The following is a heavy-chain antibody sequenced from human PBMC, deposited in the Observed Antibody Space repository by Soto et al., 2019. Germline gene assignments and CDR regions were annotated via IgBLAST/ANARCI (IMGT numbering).Heavy chain of an antibody. CDR1: GYSISSGYY. D-gene: IGHD4-17*01. CDR3: ARDRTGYFDY. V-gene: IGHV4-38-2*02. CDR2: IYHSGST. Sequence: SETLSLTCAVSGYSISSGYYWGWIRQPPGKGLEWIGSIYHSGSTYYNPSLKSRVTISVDTSKNQFSLKLSSVTAADTAVYYCARDRTGYFDYWGQGTMVTVSS. J-gene: IGHJ4*02.